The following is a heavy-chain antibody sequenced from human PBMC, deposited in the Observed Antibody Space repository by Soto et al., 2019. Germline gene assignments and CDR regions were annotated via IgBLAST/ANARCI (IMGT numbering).Heavy chain of an antibody. D-gene: IGHD2-2*01. Sequence: SETLSLTCTVSGGSISSYYWSWIRHPPGKGLEWIGYIYYSGSTNYNPSLKSRVTISVDTSKNQFSLKLSSVTAADTAVYYCARVVAPATDAFDIWGQGTMVTVSS. J-gene: IGHJ3*02. CDR2: IYYSGST. V-gene: IGHV4-59*01. CDR1: GGSISSYY. CDR3: ARVVAPATDAFDI.